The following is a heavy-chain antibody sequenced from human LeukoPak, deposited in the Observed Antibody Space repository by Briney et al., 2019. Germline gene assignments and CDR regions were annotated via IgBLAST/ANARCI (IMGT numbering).Heavy chain of an antibody. CDR3: ARVIGIAAAGSNSYNWFDP. Sequence: SETLSLTCTVSGYSISSGYYWGWIRQPPGKGLEWIGSIYHSGSTYYNPSLKSRVTISVDTSKNQFSLKLSSVTAADTAVYYCARVIGIAAAGSNSYNWFDPWGQGTLVTVSS. J-gene: IGHJ5*02. CDR1: GYSISSGYY. V-gene: IGHV4-38-2*02. CDR2: IYHSGST. D-gene: IGHD6-13*01.